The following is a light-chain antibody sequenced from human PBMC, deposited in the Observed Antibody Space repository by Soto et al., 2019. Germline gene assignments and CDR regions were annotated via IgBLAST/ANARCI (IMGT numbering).Light chain of an antibody. CDR2: DTS. Sequence: QAVVTQEPSLTVSPGGTVTLTCGSSTGPVISTHYPFWFQHKPGQAPRIVIHDTSTQHSWTPARFSGSLLGGKAALSLSVAQPEDEADYCCLLSYSDGRVLGGGTKLTVL. V-gene: IGLV7-46*01. CDR3: LLSYSDGRV. CDR1: TGPVISTHY. J-gene: IGLJ3*02.